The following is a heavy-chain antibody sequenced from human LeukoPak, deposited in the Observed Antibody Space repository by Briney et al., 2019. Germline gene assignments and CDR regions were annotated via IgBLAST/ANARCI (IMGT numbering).Heavy chain of an antibody. CDR3: ARGRSTGYPYYFEY. J-gene: IGHJ4*02. CDR2: MNPNSGST. Sequence: VASVKVSCKASGYTFTSYDINWVRQATGQGLEWMGWMNPNSGSTGYAQKFQGRVTITRNTSISTAYMELSGLRSEDTAVYYCARGRSTGYPYYFEYWGRGTLVTVSS. V-gene: IGHV1-8*03. D-gene: IGHD5-12*01. CDR1: GYTFTSYD.